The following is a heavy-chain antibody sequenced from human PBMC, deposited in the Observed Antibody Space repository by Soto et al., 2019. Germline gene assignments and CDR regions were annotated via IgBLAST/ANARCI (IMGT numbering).Heavy chain of an antibody. CDR1: GYTFTSYY. D-gene: IGHD3-22*01. Sequence: ASVKVSCKASGYTFTSYYMHWVRQAPGQGLEWMGIINPSGGSTSYAQKFRGRVTMTRDTSTSTVYMELSSLRSEDTAVYYCARDKDYDSSGYYPFDYWGQGTLVTVSS. J-gene: IGHJ4*02. CDR3: ARDKDYDSSGYYPFDY. V-gene: IGHV1-46*01. CDR2: INPSGGST.